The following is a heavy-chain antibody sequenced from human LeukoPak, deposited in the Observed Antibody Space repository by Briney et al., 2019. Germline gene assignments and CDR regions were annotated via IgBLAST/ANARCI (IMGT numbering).Heavy chain of an antibody. D-gene: IGHD3-3*01. CDR1: GGSISSGGYY. CDR3: ARQTIFGVVPSFDY. CDR2: IYYSGST. Sequence: SQTLSLTCTVSGGSISSGGYYWSWIRQHPGKGLEWIGYIYYSGSTYYNPSLKSRVTISVDTSKNQFSLKLSSVTAADTAVYYCARQTIFGVVPSFDYWGQGTLVTVSS. V-gene: IGHV4-31*03. J-gene: IGHJ4*02.